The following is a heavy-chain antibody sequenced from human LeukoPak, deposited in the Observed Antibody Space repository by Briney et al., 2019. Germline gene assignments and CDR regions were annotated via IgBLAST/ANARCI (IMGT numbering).Heavy chain of an antibody. CDR1: GYTFTSYY. CDR3: ANAYSSSWLGFFGILNS. D-gene: IGHD6-13*01. J-gene: IGHJ4*02. CDR2: INPSGGST. V-gene: IGHV1-46*01. Sequence: ASVKVSCKASGYTFTSYYMHWVRQAPGQGLEWMGIINPSGGSTSYAQKFQGRVTMTRDTSTSTAYMELSSLRSEDTAVYYCANAYSSSWLGFFGILNSWGQGTLVTVSS.